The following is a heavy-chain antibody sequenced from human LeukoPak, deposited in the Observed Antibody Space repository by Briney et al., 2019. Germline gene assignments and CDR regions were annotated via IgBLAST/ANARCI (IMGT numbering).Heavy chain of an antibody. CDR1: GFTFSSYA. CDR3: AKALGSSSSSPYSAY. CDR2: INDRGGST. J-gene: IGHJ4*02. D-gene: IGHD6-6*01. V-gene: IGHV3-23*01. Sequence: GGSLRLSCAASGFTFSSYAMTWVRQAPGKGLEWVSGINDRGGSTFYANSVKGRFTISRDNSKNTLYLQVSSLRVEDTAVYYCAKALGSSSSSPYSAYWGQGTLVTVSS.